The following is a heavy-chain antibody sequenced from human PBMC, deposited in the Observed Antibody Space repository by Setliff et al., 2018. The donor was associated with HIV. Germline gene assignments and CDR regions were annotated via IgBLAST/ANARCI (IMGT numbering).Heavy chain of an antibody. J-gene: IGHJ6*02. CDR2: IRVSGGHNK. Sequence: PGGSRRLSCAASGFIFNNYAMSWVRQAPGKVLEWVSVIRVSGGHNKYYADSVKGRFTISRDHSKNTLYLQMNSLRAEDTAVYYCAKDLVEGVDSTSYYYVMDVWGQGTTVTVSS. CDR3: AKDLVEGVDSTSYYYVMDV. CDR1: GFIFNNYA. V-gene: IGHV3-23*01. D-gene: IGHD3-3*01.